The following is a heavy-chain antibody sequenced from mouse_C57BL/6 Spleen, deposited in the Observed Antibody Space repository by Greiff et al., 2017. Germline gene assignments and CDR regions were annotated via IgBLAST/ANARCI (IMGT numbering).Heavy chain of an antibody. D-gene: IGHD1-1*01. CDR1: GFTFSDYG. V-gene: IGHV5-17*01. J-gene: IGHJ4*01. Sequence: VQLKQSGGGLVKPGGSLKLSCAASGFTFSDYGMHWVRQAPEKGLEWVAYISSGSSTIYYADTVKGRFTISRDNAKNTLFLQMTSLRSEDTAMYYCARGFITPMDYWGQGTSVTVSS. CDR3: ARGFITPMDY. CDR2: ISSGSSTI.